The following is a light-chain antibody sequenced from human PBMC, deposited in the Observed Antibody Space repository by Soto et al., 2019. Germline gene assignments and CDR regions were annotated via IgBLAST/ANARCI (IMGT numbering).Light chain of an antibody. V-gene: IGLV1-47*01. J-gene: IGLJ7*01. CDR2: RNN. CDR3: AAWDDSLSGAV. CDR1: SSNIGSNY. Sequence: QSVLTQPPSASGTPGQTVTISCSGSSSNIGSNYVYWYQQLPGTAPKLLIYRNNQRPSGVPDRFSGSKYATSASLAISGLRYEDEADYYCAAWDDSLSGAVFGGGTQLTVL.